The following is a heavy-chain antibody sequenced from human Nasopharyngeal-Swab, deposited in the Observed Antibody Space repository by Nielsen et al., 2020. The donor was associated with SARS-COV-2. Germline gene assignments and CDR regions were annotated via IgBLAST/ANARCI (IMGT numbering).Heavy chain of an antibody. V-gene: IGHV4-4*07. CDR2: IYTSGST. D-gene: IGHD6-19*01. CDR3: ARVWQWLGYYYMDV. CDR1: GGSISSYY. Sequence: SETLSLTCTVSGGSISSYYWSWIRQPAGKGLEWIGRIYTSGSTNYNPSLKSRVTISVDTSKNQFSLKLSSVTAADTAVYYCARVWQWLGYYYMDVWGKGTTVTVSS. J-gene: IGHJ6*03.